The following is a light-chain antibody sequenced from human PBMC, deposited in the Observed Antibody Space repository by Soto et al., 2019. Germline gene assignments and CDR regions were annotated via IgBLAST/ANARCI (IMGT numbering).Light chain of an antibody. Sequence: QSALTQPASVSGSTGQSITISCTGTSSDVGGYNFVSWYQQHPGKAPKLMIYEVSNRPSGVSYRFSGSKSGNTASLTISGLQAEDEADYYCSSYTSSVTLVFGGGTKLTVL. CDR3: SSYTSSVTLV. V-gene: IGLV2-14*01. J-gene: IGLJ2*01. CDR2: EVS. CDR1: SSDVGGYNF.